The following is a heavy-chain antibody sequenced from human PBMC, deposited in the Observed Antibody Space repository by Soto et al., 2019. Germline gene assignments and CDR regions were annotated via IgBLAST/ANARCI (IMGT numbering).Heavy chain of an antibody. D-gene: IGHD3-16*01. CDR2: IYWADDK. V-gene: IGHV2-5*02. CDR3: AHKGGGDRILDY. J-gene: IGHJ4*02. Sequence: QINLKESGPTLVKPTQTLTLTCTFSGFSLSTRGVGVGWIRQPPGKDLEWLAIIYWADDKRYSPSLKSRLAITKDTSKIQVVLTMTNMDPVDTATYFCAHKGGGDRILDYWGPGTLVTVSS. CDR1: GFSLSTRGVG.